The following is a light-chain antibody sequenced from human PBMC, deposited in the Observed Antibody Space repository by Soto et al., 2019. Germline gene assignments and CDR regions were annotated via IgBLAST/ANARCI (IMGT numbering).Light chain of an antibody. Sequence: ERVMTPSTATLSVSPGERATLSCRASQSVSSNLAWYQQKPGQAPRLLIYGASTRATGIPARFSGSGSGTEFTLTISSLQSEDFAVYYCQQYNNWPRTFGQGTKVDIK. V-gene: IGKV3-15*01. CDR3: QQYNNWPRT. CDR1: QSVSSN. CDR2: GAS. J-gene: IGKJ1*01.